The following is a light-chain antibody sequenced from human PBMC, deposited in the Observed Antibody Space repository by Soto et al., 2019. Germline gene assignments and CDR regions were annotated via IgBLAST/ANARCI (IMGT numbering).Light chain of an antibody. CDR2: DAS. Sequence: ERGRTQTQATLSVSLGERATFSCSASQSVRSNLAWYQQKPGQAPRLLIYDASTRATGIPPRFSGSGSGTEFTLSISSLQSTDFAVYYCQQYYDWPSLTFGGGTNVDI. CDR3: QQYYDWPSLT. J-gene: IGKJ4*01. V-gene: IGKV3-15*01. CDR1: QSVRSN.